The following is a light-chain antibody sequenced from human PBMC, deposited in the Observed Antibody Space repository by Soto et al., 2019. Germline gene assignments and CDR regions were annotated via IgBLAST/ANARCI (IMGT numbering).Light chain of an antibody. CDR1: SSDVGSYNL. CDR2: EVT. CDR3: CSYAGSSTFLYV. Sequence: QSALTQPASVSGSPGQSITISCTGTSSDVGSYNLVSWYQQHPGKAPKLMIYEVTKRPSGVSNRFSGSKSGNTAPLTISWLQAEDEAVYYCCSYAGSSTFLYVFGTGTKVTVL. J-gene: IGLJ1*01. V-gene: IGLV2-23*02.